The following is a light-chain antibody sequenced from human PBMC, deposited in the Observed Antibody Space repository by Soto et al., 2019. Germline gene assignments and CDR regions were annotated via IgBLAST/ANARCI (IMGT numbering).Light chain of an antibody. CDR1: QAISSN. CDR3: QQYGSSHIT. J-gene: IGKJ5*01. V-gene: IGKV3-15*01. Sequence: EIVMTQSPATLSVSRGERATLSCRANQAISSNLAWYQQKPGQAPRLLIYGASTRATGIPDRFSGSGSGTDFTLTISRLDPEDFAVYYCQQYGSSHITFGQGTRLEIK. CDR2: GAS.